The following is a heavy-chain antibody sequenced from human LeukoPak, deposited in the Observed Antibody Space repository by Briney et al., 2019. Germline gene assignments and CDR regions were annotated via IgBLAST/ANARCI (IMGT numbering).Heavy chain of an antibody. D-gene: IGHD3-10*01. CDR3: ARDPYGSGRY. J-gene: IGHJ4*02. V-gene: IGHV3-74*01. CDR1: GFTFSNYW. Sequence: GRSLRLSCAASGFTFSNYWMHWVRQAPGKGLVWVSRINGDGSSTSYADSVKGRFTISRDNAKNTLYLQMDSLRAEDTAVYYCARDPYGSGRYWGQGTRVTVSS. CDR2: INGDGSST.